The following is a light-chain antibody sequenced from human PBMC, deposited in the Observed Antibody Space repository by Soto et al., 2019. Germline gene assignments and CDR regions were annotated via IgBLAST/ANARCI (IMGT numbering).Light chain of an antibody. V-gene: IGLV1-44*01. CDR3: AACDDSMKGVV. CDR2: SNN. Sequence: QSVLTQPPSASGTPGQRVTISCSGSSSNIGRNTVNWYQQLPGTAPKLLIYSNNQRPSGVPDRFSGSKSGTSASLAISGLQSEDEADYYCAACDDSMKGVVFGGGTKLTVL. J-gene: IGLJ2*01. CDR1: SSNIGRNT.